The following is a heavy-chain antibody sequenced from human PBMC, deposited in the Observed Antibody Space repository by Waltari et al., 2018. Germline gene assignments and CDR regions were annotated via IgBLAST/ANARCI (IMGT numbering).Heavy chain of an antibody. CDR1: GGSISSSSYY. CDR2: IYYSGAT. CDR3: ARTWEMATDPFDY. Sequence: QLQLQESGPGLVKPSETLSLTCTVSGGSISSSSYYWGWIRQPPGKGLEWIGSIYYSGATYYNPSLKSRVTISVDTSKNQFSLKLSSVTAADTAVYYCARTWEMATDPFDYWGQGTLVTVSS. J-gene: IGHJ4*02. V-gene: IGHV4-39*01. D-gene: IGHD5-12*01.